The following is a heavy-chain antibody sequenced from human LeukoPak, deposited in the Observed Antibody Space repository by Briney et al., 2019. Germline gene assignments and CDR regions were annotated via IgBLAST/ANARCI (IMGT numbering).Heavy chain of an antibody. Sequence: SVKVSCKASGGTFSSYAISWVRQAPGQGLEWMGGIIPIFGTANYAQKFQGRVTITADEPTSTAYMELSSLRSEDTAVCYCAREDGVDTASYFDYWGQGTLVTVSS. CDR2: IIPIFGTA. CDR1: GGTFSSYA. CDR3: AREDGVDTASYFDY. J-gene: IGHJ4*02. V-gene: IGHV1-69*01. D-gene: IGHD5-18*01.